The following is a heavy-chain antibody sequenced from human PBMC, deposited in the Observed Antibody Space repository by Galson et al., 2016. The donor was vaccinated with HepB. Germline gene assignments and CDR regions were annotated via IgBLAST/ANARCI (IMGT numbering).Heavy chain of an antibody. V-gene: IGHV4-61*02. CDR3: ARVTDFWSCYLPINYFDY. CDR2: IYASGST. Sequence: TLSLTCAVSGGSISSKNYYWTWIRQPAGKGLEWIGRIYASGSTNYNPSLKSRVTISVDTSKNQFSLRLSSVTAADTAVYYCARVTDFWSCYLPINYFDYWGQGTLVTVSS. D-gene: IGHD3-3*01. J-gene: IGHJ4*02. CDR1: GGSISSKNYY.